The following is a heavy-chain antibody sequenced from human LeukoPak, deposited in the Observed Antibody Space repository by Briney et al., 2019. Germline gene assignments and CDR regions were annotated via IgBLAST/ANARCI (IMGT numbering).Heavy chain of an antibody. CDR1: GFIFSNYG. J-gene: IGHJ3*02. CDR3: ARARSSYGYGDAFDI. V-gene: IGHV3-30*03. CDR2: ISYDGSSK. D-gene: IGHD5-18*01. Sequence: GGSLRLSCAASGFIFSNYGMNWVRQAPGKGLEWVAVISYDGSSKYYADSVKGRFTISRDNSKNTLYLQMNSLRAEDTAVYYCARARSSYGYGDAFDIWGQGTMVTVSS.